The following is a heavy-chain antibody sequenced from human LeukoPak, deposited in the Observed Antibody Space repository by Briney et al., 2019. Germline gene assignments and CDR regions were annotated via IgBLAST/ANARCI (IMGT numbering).Heavy chain of an antibody. CDR3: AKAWDYGDRGEIDY. V-gene: IGHV1-18*01. CDR1: GYTFSDYTFTNYG. D-gene: IGHD4-17*01. CDR2: ISTYKSHT. Sequence: ASVKVSCKASGYTFSDYTFTNYGISWVRQAPGQGLEWMGWISTYKSHTNYAQKFQGRVTMITDTSTNTAYMELRSLRSGNTAVYYCAKAWDYGDRGEIDYWGQGTLVTVSS. J-gene: IGHJ4*02.